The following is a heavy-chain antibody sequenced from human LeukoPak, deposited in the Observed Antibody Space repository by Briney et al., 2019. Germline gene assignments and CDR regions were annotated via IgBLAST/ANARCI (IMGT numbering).Heavy chain of an antibody. V-gene: IGHV4-4*02. D-gene: IGHD6-19*01. CDR2: IHHSGST. Sequence: PSETLSFTCAVSGGSISSSNWWSWVRQPPGKGLEWIGKIHHSGSTNYNPSLKSRVTISVDKSKNLFSLKLSSVTAADTAVYYCAREGYSSGWLGFDYWGQGTLVTVSS. CDR3: AREGYSSGWLGFDY. J-gene: IGHJ4*02. CDR1: GGSISSSNW.